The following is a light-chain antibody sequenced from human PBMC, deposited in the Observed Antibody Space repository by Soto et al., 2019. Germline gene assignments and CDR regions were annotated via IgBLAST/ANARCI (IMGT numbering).Light chain of an antibody. V-gene: IGKV3-20*01. CDR1: QSVSSSY. CDR2: GAS. J-gene: IGKJ5*01. CDR3: QQYGSSLIT. Sequence: EIVLTQSPGTLSLSPGERATLSCRASQSVSSSYLAWYPQKPGQAPRLLIYGASSRATGIPDRFSGSGSGTDFTLTISRLEPEDFAVYYCQQYGSSLITFGQGTRLESK.